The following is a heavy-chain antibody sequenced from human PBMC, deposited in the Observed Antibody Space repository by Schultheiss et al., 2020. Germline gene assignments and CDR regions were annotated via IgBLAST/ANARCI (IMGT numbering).Heavy chain of an antibody. Sequence: TLSLTCTVSGGSISSGGYYWSWIRQHPGKGLEWIGYIYYSGSTYYNPSLKSRVTISVDTSKNQFSLKLSSVTAADTAVYYCARNIRYFDWLWGDHSSEYYYGMDVWGQGTTVTVSS. J-gene: IGHJ6*02. CDR1: GGSISSGGYY. D-gene: IGHD3-9*01. CDR2: IYYSGST. CDR3: ARNIRYFDWLWGDHSSEYYYGMDV. V-gene: IGHV4-31*03.